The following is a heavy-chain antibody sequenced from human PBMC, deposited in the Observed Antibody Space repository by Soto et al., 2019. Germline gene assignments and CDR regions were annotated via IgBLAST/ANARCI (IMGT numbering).Heavy chain of an antibody. CDR3: VRNRAPGEMATSFDY. CDR1: GFSFSTYG. V-gene: IGHV3-74*01. CDR2: ISSDGSST. D-gene: IGHD2-2*01. J-gene: IGHJ4*02. Sequence: GGSLRLSCVASGFSFSTYGMDCVRQTPGKGLVWVSRISSDGSSTGYADSVKGRFTISRDSGKNTLFLLMNSLRVEDTAVYYCVRNRAPGEMATSFDYWGQGTLVTVSS.